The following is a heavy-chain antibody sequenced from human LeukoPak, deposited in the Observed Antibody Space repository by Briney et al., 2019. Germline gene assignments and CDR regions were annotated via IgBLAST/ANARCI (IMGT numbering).Heavy chain of an antibody. CDR1: GFTFDDYG. V-gene: IGHV3-20*04. D-gene: IGHD5-12*01. CDR2: INWNGGNT. Sequence: GGSLRLSCAASGFTFDDYGMSWVRQAPGKGLEWVSGINWNGGNTGYADSVKGRFTISRDNAKNSLYLQMNSLRAEDTALYYCARAYSGYENYYYYYMDVWSKGTTVTVSS. CDR3: ARAYSGYENYYYYYMDV. J-gene: IGHJ6*03.